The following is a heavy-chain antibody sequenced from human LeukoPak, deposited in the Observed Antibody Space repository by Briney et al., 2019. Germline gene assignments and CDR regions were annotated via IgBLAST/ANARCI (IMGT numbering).Heavy chain of an antibody. CDR3: ARSARDSEYTNMDH. CDR2: IDDDGSRR. D-gene: IGHD5-18*01. J-gene: IGHJ4*02. V-gene: IGHV3-74*01. Sequence: PGGSLRLSCAASGFTFSKYWMHWVRQAPGKGLVWVSRIDDDGSRRNCADSVKGRFTISRDNAKNTLYLQMNSLRAEDTAVYYCARSARDSEYTNMDHWGQGTLVTVSS. CDR1: GFTFSKYW.